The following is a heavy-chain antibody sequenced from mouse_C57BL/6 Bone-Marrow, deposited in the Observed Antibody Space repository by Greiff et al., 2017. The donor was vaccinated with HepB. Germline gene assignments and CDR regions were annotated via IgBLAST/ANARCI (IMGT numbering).Heavy chain of an antibody. CDR3: TKITTVVARGYFDV. D-gene: IGHD1-1*01. Sequence: EVQLQQSGAELVRPGASVKLSCTASGFNIKDDYMHWVKQRPEQGLEWIGWIDPENGDTEYASKFQGKATITADTSSNTAYLQLSSLTSEDTAVYYCTKITTVVARGYFDVWGTGTTVTVSS. V-gene: IGHV14-4*01. CDR1: GFNIKDDY. CDR2: IDPENGDT. J-gene: IGHJ1*03.